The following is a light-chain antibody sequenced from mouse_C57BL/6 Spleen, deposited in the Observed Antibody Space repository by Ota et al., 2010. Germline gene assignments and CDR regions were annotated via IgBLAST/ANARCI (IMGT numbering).Light chain of an antibody. V-gene: IGKV4-57*01. J-gene: IGKJ4*01. CDR1: SSVSY. Sequence: IVLTQSPAIMSASPGEKVTITCSASSSVSYMHWFQQKPGTSPKLWIYSTSNLASGVPARFSGSGSGTSCSLTISRVEAEDAATYYCQQRSSYPFTFGSGTKLEI. CDR2: STS. CDR3: QQRSSYPFT.